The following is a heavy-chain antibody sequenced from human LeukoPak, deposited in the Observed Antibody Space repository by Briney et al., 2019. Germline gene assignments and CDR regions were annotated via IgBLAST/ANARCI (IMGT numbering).Heavy chain of an antibody. Sequence: SGTLSLTCTVAGGSISSHYWSWIRQPPGKELEWIGYIYYSGSTNYNPSLKSRVTISVDTSKNQFSLKLSSVTAADTAVYYCARVPELVVVDWPYYFDYWGQGTLVTVSS. CDR2: IYYSGST. CDR1: GGSISSHY. J-gene: IGHJ4*02. CDR3: ARVPELVVVDWPYYFDY. V-gene: IGHV4-59*11. D-gene: IGHD3-22*01.